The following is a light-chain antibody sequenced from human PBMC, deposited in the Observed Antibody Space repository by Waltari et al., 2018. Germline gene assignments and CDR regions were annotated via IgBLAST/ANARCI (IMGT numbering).Light chain of an antibody. V-gene: IGLV2-23*03. CDR3: CSYAGSSTFV. Sequence: QSALTQPASVSGSPGQSITISCTGTSSDVGSYNLVSWYQQHPGKAPKLMIYEGSKRPSGFSNRFSGSQSGNTASLTISGLQAEDEADYYCCSYAGSSTFVFGGGTKLTVL. CDR2: EGS. CDR1: SSDVGSYNL. J-gene: IGLJ2*01.